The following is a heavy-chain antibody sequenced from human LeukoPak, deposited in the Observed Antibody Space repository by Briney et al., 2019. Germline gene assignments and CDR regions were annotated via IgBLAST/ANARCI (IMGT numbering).Heavy chain of an antibody. CDR2: ISYDGNNK. CDR1: GFTFISYD. D-gene: IGHD3-3*01. CDR3: AREGSGLFDY. J-gene: IGHJ4*02. Sequence: GGSLRLSCIASGFTFISYDMHWVRQAPGRGLEWVAVISYDGNNKYYADSVKGRFTISRDNSKNTLYLQVNSLRPEDTAVYYCAREGSGLFDYWGQGTLVTVSS. V-gene: IGHV3-30-3*01.